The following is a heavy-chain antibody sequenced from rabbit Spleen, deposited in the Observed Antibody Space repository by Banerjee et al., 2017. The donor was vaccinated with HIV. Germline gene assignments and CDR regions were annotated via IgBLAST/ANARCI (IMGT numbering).Heavy chain of an antibody. D-gene: IGHD6-1*01. V-gene: IGHV1S40*01. CDR2: IYAGGSGTT. CDR1: GFDFSSNA. Sequence: QSLEESGGDLVKPGASLTLTCTASGFDFSSNAMCWVRQAPGKGLEWIACIYAGGSGTTYYASWAKGRFTISKASSTTVTLQMTSLTAADTATYFCARLGHADYPYAYGLKLWGPGTLVTVS. J-gene: IGHJ6*01. CDR3: ARLGHADYPYAYGLKL.